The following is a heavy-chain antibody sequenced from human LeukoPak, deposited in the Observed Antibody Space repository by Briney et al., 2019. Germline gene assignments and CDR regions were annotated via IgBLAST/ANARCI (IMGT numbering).Heavy chain of an antibody. CDR1: GGSISSGDYY. CDR2: IYYSGST. CDR3: AYYYDSSGSIPRGAFDI. D-gene: IGHD3-22*01. V-gene: IGHV4-30-4*08. Sequence: SQTLSLTCTVSGGSISSGDYYWSWIRQPPGKGLEWIGYIYYSGSTYYNPSLKSRVTISVDTSKNQFSLKLSSVTAADTAVYYCAYYYDSSGSIPRGAFDIWGQGTMVTVSS. J-gene: IGHJ3*02.